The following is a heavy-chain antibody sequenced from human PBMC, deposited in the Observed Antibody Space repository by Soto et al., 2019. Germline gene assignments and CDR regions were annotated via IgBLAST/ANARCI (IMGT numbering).Heavy chain of an antibody. CDR1: GYTYTDYY. V-gene: IGHV1-2*04. D-gene: IGHD3-10*01. J-gene: IGHJ6*02. Sequence: QVQLVQSGAEVKKPGASVKVSCKASGYTYTDYYMHWVRQAPGQRLEWMGWINPNSGTTKYAQKCQGWVTMPRDMSITTVYMEESRLRSFDTAVYYCARVPRGVYYGMDVWGQGTTVTVSS. CDR2: INPNSGTT. CDR3: ARVPRGVYYGMDV.